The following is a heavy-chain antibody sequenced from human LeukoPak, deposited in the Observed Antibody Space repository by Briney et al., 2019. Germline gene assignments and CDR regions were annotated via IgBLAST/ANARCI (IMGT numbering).Heavy chain of an antibody. V-gene: IGHV4-59*01. J-gene: IGHJ4*02. D-gene: IGHD2-2*01. CDR2: IYYSGNT. CDR3: ARVRYCSTNRCYDREFDN. CDR1: GGSISNYY. Sequence: PSETLSLTCTVSGGSISNYYWSWIRQPPGKGLEGIGYIYYSGNTNYNPSLKSRVTISVATSKNQFSLKLNSVTAADTAVYYCARVRYCSTNRCYDREFDNWGQGTLVTVSS.